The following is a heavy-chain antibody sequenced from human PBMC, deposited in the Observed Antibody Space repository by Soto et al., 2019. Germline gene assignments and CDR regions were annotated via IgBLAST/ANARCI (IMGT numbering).Heavy chain of an antibody. CDR2: ISVYSGNT. CDR1: VYTFTSYG. D-gene: IGHD1-26*01. CDR3: ARGEVGPNGGYFQN. V-gene: IGHV1-18*04. J-gene: IGHJ1*01. Sequence: XSVKVSCKASVYTFTSYGISWVRQAPGQGLEWMGWISVYSGNTNYAQKLQGRVTMTTDTSTSIAYMELRSLRSDDTAVYYCARGEVGPNGGYFQNWGQGTLVTV.